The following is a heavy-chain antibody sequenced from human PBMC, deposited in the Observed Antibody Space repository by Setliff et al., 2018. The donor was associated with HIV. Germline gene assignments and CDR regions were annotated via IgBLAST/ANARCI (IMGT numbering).Heavy chain of an antibody. D-gene: IGHD1-26*01. CDR3: ARLGYSGSLVGAFDI. CDR1: GYSISSGYY. CDR2: IYHSGIT. Sequence: SETLSLTCTISGYSISSGYYWGWIRQPPGKGLEWIGSIYHSGITYYNSSLKSRVTISVDTSKNQFSLNLTSVTAADTAVYYCARLGYSGSLVGAFDIWGQGTMVTVSS. V-gene: IGHV4-38-2*02. J-gene: IGHJ3*02.